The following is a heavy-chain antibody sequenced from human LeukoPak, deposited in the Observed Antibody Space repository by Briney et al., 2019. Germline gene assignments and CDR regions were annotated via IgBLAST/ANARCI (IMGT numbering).Heavy chain of an antibody. D-gene: IGHD3-9*01. J-gene: IGHJ4*02. CDR1: GDSVSSNSAA. CDR3: ARVILTGYSYYFDY. Sequence: SQTLSLTCAISGDSVSSNSAAWNWIRQSPSRGLEWLGRTYYRSKWYNDYAVSVKSRITINPDTSKNQFSLKLSSVTAADTAVYYCARVILTGYSYYFDYWGQGTLVTVSS. CDR2: TYYRSKWYN. V-gene: IGHV6-1*01.